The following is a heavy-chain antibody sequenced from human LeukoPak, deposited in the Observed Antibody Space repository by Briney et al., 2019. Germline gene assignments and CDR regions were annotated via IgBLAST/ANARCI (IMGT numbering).Heavy chain of an antibody. Sequence: GGSLRLSCAASGFTVSSNYMSWVRQAPGKGLEWVSVIYSGGSTYYADSVKGRFTISRDNSKNTLYLQMNSLRAEDTAVYYCAKGEKWELLSGMDVWGQGTTVTVSS. V-gene: IGHV3-53*01. CDR1: GFTVSSNY. J-gene: IGHJ6*02. D-gene: IGHD1-26*01. CDR2: IYSGGST. CDR3: AKGEKWELLSGMDV.